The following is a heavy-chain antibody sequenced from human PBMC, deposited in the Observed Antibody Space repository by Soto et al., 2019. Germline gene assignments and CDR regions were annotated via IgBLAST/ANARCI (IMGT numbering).Heavy chain of an antibody. V-gene: IGHV1-69*04. CDR2: IIPILGIA. J-gene: IGHJ4*02. Sequence: SVKVSCKASGGTFSSYTISWVRQAPGQGLEWMGRIIPILGIANYAQKFQGRVTITADKSTSTAYMELSSLRSEDTALYYCAKDRPRRTSGYFFDYWGQGTPVTVSS. CDR3: AKDRPRRTSGYFFDY. CDR1: GGTFSSYT. D-gene: IGHD1-1*01.